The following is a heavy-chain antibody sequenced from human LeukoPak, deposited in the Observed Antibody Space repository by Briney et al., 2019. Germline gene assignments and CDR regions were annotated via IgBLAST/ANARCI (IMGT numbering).Heavy chain of an antibody. CDR2: TYYRSKWYN. CDR1: GDSVSSNSAA. Sequence: SQTLSLTCAISGDSVSSNSAAWNWNRQSPSRGLEWLGRTYYRSKWYNEYAVFVKSRMTINPDTSKNQFSLQLNSLTPEDTAVYYCARLSRDAFDIWGQGTMVSVSS. CDR3: ARLSRDAFDI. J-gene: IGHJ3*02. V-gene: IGHV6-1*01.